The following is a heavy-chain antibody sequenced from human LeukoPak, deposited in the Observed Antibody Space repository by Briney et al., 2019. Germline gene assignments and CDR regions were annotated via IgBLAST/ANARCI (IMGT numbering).Heavy chain of an antibody. CDR2: INHSGSA. Sequence: SETLSLTCAVYGGSFSGYYWSWIRQPPGKGLEWIGEINHSGSANYNPSLKSRVTISVDTSKNQFSLKLSSVTAADTAVYYCASSSIVVVTARSYYYYMDVWGKGTTVTVSS. D-gene: IGHD2-21*02. V-gene: IGHV4-34*01. J-gene: IGHJ6*03. CDR3: ASSSIVVVTARSYYYYMDV. CDR1: GGSFSGYY.